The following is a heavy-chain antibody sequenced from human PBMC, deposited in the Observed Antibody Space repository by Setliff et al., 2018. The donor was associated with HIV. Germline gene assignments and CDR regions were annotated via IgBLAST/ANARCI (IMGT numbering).Heavy chain of an antibody. Sequence: PGESLKISCAASGFTFSYYSMNWVRQAPGKGLEWVSYISSSSDTIYYADSVKGRFTISRDNAENSLYLQMNSLRAEDTAVYYCARGVVIAAHNWFDPWGQGTLVTVSS. V-gene: IGHV3-48*01. CDR1: GFTFSYYS. D-gene: IGHD2-15*01. CDR2: ISSSSDTI. J-gene: IGHJ5*02. CDR3: ARGVVIAAHNWFDP.